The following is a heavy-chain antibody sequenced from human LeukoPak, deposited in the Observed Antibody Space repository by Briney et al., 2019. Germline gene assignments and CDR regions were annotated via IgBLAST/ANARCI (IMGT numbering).Heavy chain of an antibody. CDR1: GFTFSSYN. CDR3: AKARQGIAARADAFDI. V-gene: IGHV3-30*18. CDR2: ISYDGSNK. Sequence: GGSLRLSCAASGFTFSSYNMNWVRQAPGKGLEWVAVISYDGSNKYYADSVKGRFTISRDNSKNTLYLQMNSLRAEDTAVYYCAKARQGIAARADAFDIWGQGTMVTVSS. J-gene: IGHJ3*02. D-gene: IGHD6-6*01.